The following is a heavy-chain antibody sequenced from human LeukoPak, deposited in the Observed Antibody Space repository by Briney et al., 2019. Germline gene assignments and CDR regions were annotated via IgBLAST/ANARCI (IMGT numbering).Heavy chain of an antibody. Sequence: SETLSLTCTVSGASISSYYWSWIRQPPGKGLEWIGYIYYTGNTNYNPSLKSRVTISVDKSKNQFSLKLSSVTAADTAVYYCARGGDYIWGTYRPFDYWGQGTLVTVSS. CDR3: ARGGDYIWGTYRPFDY. CDR1: GASISSYY. D-gene: IGHD3-16*02. CDR2: IYYTGNT. V-gene: IGHV4-59*08. J-gene: IGHJ4*02.